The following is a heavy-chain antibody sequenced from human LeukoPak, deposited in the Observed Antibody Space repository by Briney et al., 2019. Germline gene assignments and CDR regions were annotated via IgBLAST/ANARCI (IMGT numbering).Heavy chain of an antibody. CDR1: GGTFSSYA. Sequence: EASAKVSCKASGGTFSSYAISWVRQAPGQGLEWMGRIIPIFGTANYAQKFQGRVTITADKSTSTAYMELSSLRSEDTAVYYCASDPTGYSGYDLGYWGQGTLVTVSS. D-gene: IGHD5-12*01. J-gene: IGHJ4*02. CDR2: IIPIFGTA. CDR3: ASDPTGYSGYDLGY. V-gene: IGHV1-69*06.